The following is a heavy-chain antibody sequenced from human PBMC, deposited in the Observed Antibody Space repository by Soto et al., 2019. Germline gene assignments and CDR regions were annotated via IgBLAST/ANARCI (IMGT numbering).Heavy chain of an antibody. CDR1: GYTFTSYG. Sequence: ASVKVSCKASGYTFTSYGISWVRQAPGQGLEWMGGISAHNGKANYAQKFQGRVTITADESTSTAYMELSSLRSEDTAVYYCERHPGGRGYYYGMDVWGQGTTVNVSS. D-gene: IGHD2-15*01. V-gene: IGHV1-18*01. CDR2: ISAHNGKA. CDR3: ERHPGGRGYYYGMDV. J-gene: IGHJ6*02.